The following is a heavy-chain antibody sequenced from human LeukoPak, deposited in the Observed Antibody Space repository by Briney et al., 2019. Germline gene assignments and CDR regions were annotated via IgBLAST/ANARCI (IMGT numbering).Heavy chain of an antibody. CDR1: GGSLSGYY. Sequence: SETLSLTCAVYGGSLSGYYWSWIRQPPGKGLEWIGEINHSGSTNYNPSLKSRVTISVDTSKNQFSLKLSSVTAADTAMYYCARGRSGYLRYYLDYWGQGTLVTVSS. D-gene: IGHD3-22*01. V-gene: IGHV4-34*01. CDR3: ARGRSGYLRYYLDY. J-gene: IGHJ4*02. CDR2: INHSGST.